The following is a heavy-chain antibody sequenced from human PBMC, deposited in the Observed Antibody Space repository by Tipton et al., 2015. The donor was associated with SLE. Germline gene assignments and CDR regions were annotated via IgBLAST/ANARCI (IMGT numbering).Heavy chain of an antibody. CDR3: ARETRSSWNGHSYYGLDV. V-gene: IGHV4-61*09. D-gene: IGHD6-13*01. CDR1: GGSITRGGSIPSDTYY. J-gene: IGHJ6*02. Sequence: TLSLTCTVSGGSITRGGSIPSDTYYWTWIRHPAGAGLELIGHIYTSGGTNYNPSLKSRVTISVDTSKNHFSLNLTSVTAADTAVYFCARETRSSWNGHSYYGLDVWGQGTTVTVSS. CDR2: IYTSGGT.